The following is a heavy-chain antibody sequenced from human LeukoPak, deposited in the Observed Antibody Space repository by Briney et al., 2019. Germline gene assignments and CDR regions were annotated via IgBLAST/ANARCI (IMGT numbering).Heavy chain of an antibody. CDR3: AREVVRLNWFDP. D-gene: IGHD2-15*01. CDR1: GGSIISGGYY. V-gene: IGHV4-31*03. J-gene: IGHJ5*02. CDR2: IYYSGST. Sequence: SETLSLTCTVSGGSIISGGYYWSWIRQHPGKGLEWSGYIYYSGSTYYNPSLNSRVTISVDTSKNQFSLQLSSVTAADTAVYYCAREVVRLNWFDPWGQGTLVTVSS.